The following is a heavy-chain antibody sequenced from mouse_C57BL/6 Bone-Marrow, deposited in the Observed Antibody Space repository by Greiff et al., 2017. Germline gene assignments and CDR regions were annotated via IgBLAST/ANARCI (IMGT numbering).Heavy chain of an antibody. J-gene: IGHJ4*01. D-gene: IGHD6-1*01. V-gene: IGHV6-6*01. CDR1: GFTFSDAW. CDR2: IRNKANNHAT. CDR3: TRPSTFYAMDY. Sequence: EVQLQQSGGGLVQPGGSMKLSCAASGFTFSDAWMDWVRQSPEKGLEWVAEIRNKANNHATYYAESVKGRFTISRDDSKSSVYQQMNSLRAEDTGIYYCTRPSTFYAMDYWGQGTSVTVSS.